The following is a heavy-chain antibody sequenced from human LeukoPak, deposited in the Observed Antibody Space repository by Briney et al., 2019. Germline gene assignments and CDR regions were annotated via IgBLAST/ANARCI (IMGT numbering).Heavy chain of an antibody. V-gene: IGHV3-23*01. J-gene: IGHJ3*02. Sequence: GGSLRLSCAASGFTFSSYSMNWVRQAPGKGLEWVSAISGSGGRTYYADSVKGRFTISRDNSKNTLYLQMNSLRAEDTAVYYCAKSYDSSGYYVRNDAFDIWGQGTMVTVSS. CDR2: ISGSGGRT. CDR1: GFTFSSYS. CDR3: AKSYDSSGYYVRNDAFDI. D-gene: IGHD3-22*01.